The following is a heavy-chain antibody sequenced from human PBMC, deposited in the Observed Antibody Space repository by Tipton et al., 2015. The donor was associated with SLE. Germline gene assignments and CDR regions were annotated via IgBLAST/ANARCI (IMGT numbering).Heavy chain of an antibody. D-gene: IGHD1-7*01. Sequence: TLSLTCTVSGGSISSGGYYWTWIRQLPGKGLEWIGYIYYSGNTYYNPSLGSRLTISVDTSKDQFSLRLTSVAAADTAVYYSARATDWNLSPDVWGKGTTVTVSS. CDR2: IYYSGNT. V-gene: IGHV4-31*03. CDR3: ARATDWNLSPDV. CDR1: GGSISSGGYY. J-gene: IGHJ6*04.